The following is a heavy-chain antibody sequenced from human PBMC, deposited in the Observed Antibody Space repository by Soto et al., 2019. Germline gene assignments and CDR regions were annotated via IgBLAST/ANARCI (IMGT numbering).Heavy chain of an antibody. J-gene: IGHJ3*02. D-gene: IGHD3-9*01. CDR3: ARDSPKGPSLTNYDILTGSPGAFDI. CDR2: IYYSGST. Sequence: PSETLSLTCTVSGGSISSGGYYWSWIRQHPGKGLEWIGYIYYSGSTYYNPSLKSRVTISVDTSKNQFSLKLSSVTAADTAVYYCARDSPKGPSLTNYDILTGSPGAFDIWGQGTMVTVSS. CDR1: GGSISSGGYY. V-gene: IGHV4-31*03.